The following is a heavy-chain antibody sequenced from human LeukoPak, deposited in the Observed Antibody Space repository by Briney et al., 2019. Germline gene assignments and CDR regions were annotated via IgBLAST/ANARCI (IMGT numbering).Heavy chain of an antibody. J-gene: IGHJ6*02. CDR2: ISGNGGNT. D-gene: IGHD1-26*01. CDR1: AFTFSNYA. V-gene: IGHV3-23*01. CDR3: ASGSGTYYPSYYYYGMDV. Sequence: GGSLRLSCAASAFTFSNYAMSWVRQAPGKGLEWASGISGNGGNTYYADSVKGRFTISRDNSKNTLYLQMNSLRAEDTGVYYCASGSGTYYPSYYYYGMDVWGQGTTVTVSS.